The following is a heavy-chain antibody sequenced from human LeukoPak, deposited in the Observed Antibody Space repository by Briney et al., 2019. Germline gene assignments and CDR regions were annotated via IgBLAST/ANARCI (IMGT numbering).Heavy chain of an antibody. CDR1: GDSISSTSYY. V-gene: IGHV4-39*01. D-gene: IGHD3-10*01. Sequence: SETLSLTCTVSGDSISSTSYYWDWIRQPPGKGLEWIGSIYNSGTTYYDPSLKSRVTISVDTSKNQFSLKVSSVTAADTAVYYCASRVYGLGSFNYWGQGTLVTVSS. J-gene: IGHJ4*01. CDR2: IYNSGTT. CDR3: ASRVYGLGSFNY.